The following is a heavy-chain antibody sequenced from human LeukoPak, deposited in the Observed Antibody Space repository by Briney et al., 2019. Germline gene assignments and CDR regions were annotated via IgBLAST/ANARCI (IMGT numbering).Heavy chain of an antibody. D-gene: IGHD5-18*01. CDR3: ARENTAVPGGDC. J-gene: IGHJ4*02. Sequence: PGGSLRLSCAAPGFTINNYWMSWVRQAPGKGLEWVANIKQDGSEKYYVDSVRGRFTISRDNAKNSVYLQMNSLRAEDTAVYYCARENTAVPGGDCWGQGTLVTVSS. V-gene: IGHV3-7*01. CDR1: GFTINNYW. CDR2: IKQDGSEK.